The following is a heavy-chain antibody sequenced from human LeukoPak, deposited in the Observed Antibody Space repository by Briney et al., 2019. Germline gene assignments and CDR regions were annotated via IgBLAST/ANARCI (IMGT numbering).Heavy chain of an antibody. V-gene: IGHV4-30-4*07. CDR2: IYHTGST. CDR1: GGSISSGGYS. CDR3: ARGADYMDV. Sequence: PSETLSLTCTVSGGSISSGGYSWRWIRQSPGKGLEWIGYIYHTGSTYSNPSLKSRVTILVDTSKNQFSLKLNFVTAADTAFYYCARGADYMDVWGNGATVTVSS. J-gene: IGHJ6*03.